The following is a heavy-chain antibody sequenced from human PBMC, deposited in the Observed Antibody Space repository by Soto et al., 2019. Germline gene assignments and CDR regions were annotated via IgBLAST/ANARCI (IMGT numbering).Heavy chain of an antibody. CDR2: IDWDDDK. V-gene: IGHV2-70*01. CDR3: ARIPYYYDSSGYWTDYYYGMDV. Sequence: SGPTLVNPTQTLTLTCTFSGFSLSTSGMCVSWIRQPPGKALEWLALIDWDDDKYYSTSLKTRLTISKDTSKNQVVLTMTNMDPVDTATYYCARIPYYYDSSGYWTDYYYGMDVWGQGTTVTVSS. D-gene: IGHD3-22*01. CDR1: GFSLSTSGMC. J-gene: IGHJ6*02.